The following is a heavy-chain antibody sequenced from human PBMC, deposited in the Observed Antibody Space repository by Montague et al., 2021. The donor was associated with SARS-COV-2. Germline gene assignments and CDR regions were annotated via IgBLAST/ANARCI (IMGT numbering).Heavy chain of an antibody. V-gene: IGHV3-48*03. Sequence: SLRLSCAASGFTFSSYEMNWVRQVPGKGLEWVSFISVGSGPISYADSVKGRFTISRDDAKSSLYLRMNSLRAEDTAFYYCARDRGGYEPIFFDFWGQGALVTVSS. CDR3: ARDRGGYEPIFFDF. J-gene: IGHJ4*02. D-gene: IGHD5-12*01. CDR1: GFTFSSYE. CDR2: ISVGSGPI.